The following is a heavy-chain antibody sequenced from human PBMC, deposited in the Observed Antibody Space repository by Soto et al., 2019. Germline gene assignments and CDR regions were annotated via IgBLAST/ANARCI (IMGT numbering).Heavy chain of an antibody. CDR2: ISGSGGST. D-gene: IGHD3-9*01. CDR3: AKDLSGLVIIDSYLDY. CDR1: GFTFSSYA. V-gene: IGHV3-23*01. Sequence: GGSLRLSCAASGFTFSSYAMSWVRQAPGKGLEWVSAISGSGGSTYYADSVKGRFTISRDNSKNTLYLQMNSLRAEDTAVYYCAKDLSGLVIIDSYLDYWGQGTLVTVSS. J-gene: IGHJ4*02.